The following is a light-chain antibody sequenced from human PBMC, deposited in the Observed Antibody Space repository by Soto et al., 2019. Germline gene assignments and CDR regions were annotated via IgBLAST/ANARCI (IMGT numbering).Light chain of an antibody. J-gene: IGLJ2*01. CDR1: SSNIGAGYD. CDR3: QSYDSSLSRV. CDR2: GNS. Sequence: QSVLTQPPSVSGAPGQRVTISSTGSSSNIGAGYDVHWYQQLPGTAPKLLIYGNSNRPSGVPDRFSGSKSGTSASLAITGLQAEDEADYYCQSYDSSLSRVVGGGTKLTVL. V-gene: IGLV1-40*01.